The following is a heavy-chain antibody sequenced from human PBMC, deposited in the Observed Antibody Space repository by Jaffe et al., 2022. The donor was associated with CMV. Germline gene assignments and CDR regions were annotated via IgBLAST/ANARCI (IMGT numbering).Heavy chain of an antibody. CDR3: ARRKGFIAVAGNFDY. D-gene: IGHD6-19*01. Sequence: QVQLQQWGAGLLKPSETLSLTCAVYGGSFSGYYWSWIRQPPGKGLEWIGEINHSGSTNYNPSLKSRVTISVDTSKNQFSLKLSSVTAADTAVYYCARRKGFIAVAGNFDYWGQGTLVTVSS. V-gene: IGHV4-34*01. CDR2: INHSGST. CDR1: GGSFSGYY. J-gene: IGHJ4*02.